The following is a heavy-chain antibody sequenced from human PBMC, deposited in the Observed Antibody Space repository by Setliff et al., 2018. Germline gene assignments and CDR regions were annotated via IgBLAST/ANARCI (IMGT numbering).Heavy chain of an antibody. CDR3: ARDGHNVYYFDY. Sequence: PGGSLRLSCAASGFTLRHFAVTWVRQTPGRGLGWVSSITGSGDITNYADSVKGQFTVSRDNAKNTLYLQMNSLRAEDTAVYYCARDGHNVYYFDYWGLGTLVTVSS. V-gene: IGHV3-23*01. J-gene: IGHJ4*02. CDR2: ITGSGDIT. D-gene: IGHD1-1*01. CDR1: GFTLRHFA.